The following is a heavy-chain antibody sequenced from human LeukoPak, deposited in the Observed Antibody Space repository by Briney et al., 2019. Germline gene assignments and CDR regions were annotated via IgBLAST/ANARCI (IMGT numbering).Heavy chain of an antibody. CDR1: GGSISSYY. D-gene: IGHD3-22*01. Sequence: SETLSLTCTVSGGSISSYYWSWIRQPPGKGLEWIGEINHSGSTNYNPSLKSRVTISVDTSKNQFSLKLSSVTAADTAVYYCAGPTIYYDSSGYPQGFDPWGQGTLVTVSS. CDR3: AGPTIYYDSSGYPQGFDP. J-gene: IGHJ5*02. CDR2: INHSGST. V-gene: IGHV4-34*01.